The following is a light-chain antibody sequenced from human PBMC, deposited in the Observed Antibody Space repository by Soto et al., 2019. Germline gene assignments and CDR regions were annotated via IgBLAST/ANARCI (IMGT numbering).Light chain of an antibody. CDR1: QSVSSSY. CDR2: GAS. J-gene: IGKJ1*01. CDR3: QQYATSPRT. V-gene: IGKV3-20*01. Sequence: EIVLTQSPGTLSLSPGERATLSCRASQSVSSSYLAWYQQKPGQAPRLLISGASTRATGIPDRFSGSGSGTDFTLTVSRLEPEDFAVYYCQQYATSPRTFGQGTKVGVK.